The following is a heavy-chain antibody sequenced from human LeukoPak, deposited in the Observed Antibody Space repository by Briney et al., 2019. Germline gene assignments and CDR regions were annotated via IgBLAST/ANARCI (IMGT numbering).Heavy chain of an antibody. J-gene: IGHJ4*02. CDR3: ARPASWGSWSPFDY. CDR1: GYTFASYG. D-gene: IGHD3-16*01. CDR2: ISAYNGNT. Sequence: GASVKVSCKASGYTFASYGISWVRQAPGQGLEWMGWISAYNGNTNYAQKLQGRVTMTTDTSTSTAYMELRSLRSDDTAVYYCARPASWGSWSPFDYWGQGTLVTVSS. V-gene: IGHV1-18*01.